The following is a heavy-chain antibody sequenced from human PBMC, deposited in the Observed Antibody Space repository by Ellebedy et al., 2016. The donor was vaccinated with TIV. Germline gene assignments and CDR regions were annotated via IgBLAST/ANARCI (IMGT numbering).Heavy chain of an antibody. D-gene: IGHD2-2*01. J-gene: IGHJ6*02. CDR3: AKAYQSGSSLRVYCAMDV. CDR1: GFTVSNNY. CDR2: IYSGGRT. Sequence: GESLKISXAASGFTVSNNYMTWVRQAPGKGLEWVSLIYSGGRTYYADSVKGRFTISRDNSKNTLYLQMNSLRAEDTAIYYCAKAYQSGSSLRVYCAMDVWGQGTTVAVSS. V-gene: IGHV3-53*01.